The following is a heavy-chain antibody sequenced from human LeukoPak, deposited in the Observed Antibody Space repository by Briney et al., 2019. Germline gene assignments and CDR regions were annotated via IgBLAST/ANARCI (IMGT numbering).Heavy chain of an antibody. CDR1: GGSISSYY. Sequence: SETLSLTCTVSGGSISSYYWSWIGQPPGKGLEWIGYIYYSGSTNYNPSLKSRDTISVDTSKNQFSLKLSSVTAADTAVYYCARGYYYDSSAPLGRWGQGTLVTVSS. J-gene: IGHJ4*02. CDR2: IYYSGST. D-gene: IGHD3-22*01. V-gene: IGHV4-59*01. CDR3: ARGYYYDSSAPLGR.